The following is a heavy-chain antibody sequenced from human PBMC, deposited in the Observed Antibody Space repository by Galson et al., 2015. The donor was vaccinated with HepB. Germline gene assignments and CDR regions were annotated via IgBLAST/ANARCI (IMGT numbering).Heavy chain of an antibody. J-gene: IGHJ3*01. CDR1: GFAFSYYS. V-gene: IGHV3-48*02. Sequence: SLRLSCAASGFAFSYYSINWVRQAPGKGLEWVVYIGTSNTLIYSADSVKGRFTVSRDNAKNSVYLQINSLIDEDTALYYCVRDRLYAFDVWGQGTMVTVSS. CDR3: VRDRLYAFDV. CDR2: IGTSNTLI.